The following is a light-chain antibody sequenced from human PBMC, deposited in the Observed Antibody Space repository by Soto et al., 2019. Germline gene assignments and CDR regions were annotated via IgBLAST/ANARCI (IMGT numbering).Light chain of an antibody. CDR1: ETISSD. CDR3: QHYHNFPRT. CDR2: GAS. Sequence: ISMTQSPATLSVSPGERVTLSCGASETISSDLAWYQHRPGQAPRLLIYGASTRAPGVPARFSGSGSGTDFTLAISNLQPEDFGLYYCQHYHNFPRTFGQGTKVDIK. V-gene: IGKV3-15*01. J-gene: IGKJ2*01.